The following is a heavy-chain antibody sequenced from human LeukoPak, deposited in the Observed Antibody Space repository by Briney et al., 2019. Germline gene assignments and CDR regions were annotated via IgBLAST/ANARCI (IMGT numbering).Heavy chain of an antibody. CDR2: INPNSCGT. CDR1: GYTFTGYY. J-gene: IGHJ4*02. Sequence: ASVKVSCKASGYTFTGYYMHWVRQAPGQGLEWMGWINPNSCGTNYAQKFQGRVTMTRDTSISTAYMELSRLRSDDTAVYYCARGLPLGFCTYGVCYPPKHLDFWGQGTLVTVSS. CDR3: ARGLPLGFCTYGVCYPPKHLDF. V-gene: IGHV1-2*02. D-gene: IGHD2-8*01.